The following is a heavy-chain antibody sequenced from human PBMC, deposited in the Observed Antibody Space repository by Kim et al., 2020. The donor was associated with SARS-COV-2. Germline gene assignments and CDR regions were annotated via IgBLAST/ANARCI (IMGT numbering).Heavy chain of an antibody. J-gene: IGHJ4*02. D-gene: IGHD2-21*01. CDR3: TTLWSRRLDF. V-gene: IGHV3-15*01. CDR2: GPA. Sequence: GPADYAAPVKGRFPLARDDSKNTVYLQMTGLKTEDTAVYYCTTLWSRRLDFWGQGALVTVS.